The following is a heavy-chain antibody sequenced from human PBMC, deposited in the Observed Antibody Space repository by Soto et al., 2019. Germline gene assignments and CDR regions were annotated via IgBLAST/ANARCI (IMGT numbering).Heavy chain of an antibody. D-gene: IGHD2-15*01. CDR1: GCNFSSYA. Sequence: GGSLRLPWAASGCNFSSYAISWVRQAPGKGLEWVSGISQSGASTYYVDSVKGRFTISRDNSKNTLYVEMNSLRAEDTAQYYCATRWSPGGFDVWGQRTMVTVSS. J-gene: IGHJ3*01. CDR3: ATRWSPGGFDV. V-gene: IGHV3-23*01. CDR2: ISQSGAST.